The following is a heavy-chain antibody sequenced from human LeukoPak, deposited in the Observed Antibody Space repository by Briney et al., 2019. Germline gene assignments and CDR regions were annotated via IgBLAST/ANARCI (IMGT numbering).Heavy chain of an antibody. V-gene: IGHV1-2*02. CDR2: INPNSGGT. CDR3: ARDLVGYCSSTSCSPRPQNWFDP. J-gene: IGHJ5*02. CDR1: GYTFTGYY. D-gene: IGHD2-2*01. Sequence: ASVKVSCKASGYTFTGYYMHWVRQAPGQGLEWVGWINPNSGGTNYAQKFQGRVTMTRDTSISTAYMELSRLRSDDTAVCYCARDLVGYCSSTSCSPRPQNWFDPWGQGTLVTVSS.